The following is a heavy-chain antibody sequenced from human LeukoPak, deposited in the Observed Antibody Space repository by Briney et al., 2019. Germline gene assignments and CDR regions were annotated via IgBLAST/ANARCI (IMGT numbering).Heavy chain of an antibody. CDR1: GYTFTSYA. CDR2: INTNTGNP. V-gene: IGHV7-4-1*02. CDR3: ARERVPSLPSYYYYGMDV. D-gene: IGHD3-10*01. J-gene: IGHJ6*02. Sequence: ASVKVFCKASGYTFTSYAMNWVRQAPGQGLEWMGWINTNTGNPTYAQGFTGRFVFSLDTSVSTAYLQISSLKAEDTAVYYCARERVPSLPSYYYYGMDVWGQGTTVTVSS.